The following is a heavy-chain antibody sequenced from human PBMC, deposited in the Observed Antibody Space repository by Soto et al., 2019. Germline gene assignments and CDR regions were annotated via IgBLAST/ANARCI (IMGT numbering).Heavy chain of an antibody. CDR1: GGSISSSSYY. D-gene: IGHD3-9*01. CDR3: ARLDRSYDILTGYYSKGNLDY. Sequence: QLQLQESGPGLVKPSETLSLTCTVSGGSISSSSYYWGWIRQPPGKGLEWIGSIYYSGSTYHHPSLKRRVTLSLDTSKNQFSLKLRSVTAADTAVSYCARLDRSYDILTGYYSKGNLDYSCQGTLVTVAS. V-gene: IGHV4-39*01. J-gene: IGHJ4*02. CDR2: IYYSGST.